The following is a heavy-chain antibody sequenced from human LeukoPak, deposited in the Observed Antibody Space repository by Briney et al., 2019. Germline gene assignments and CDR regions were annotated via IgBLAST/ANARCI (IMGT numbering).Heavy chain of an antibody. CDR3: ATYYDSSGYMDFDY. V-gene: IGHV4-59*04. D-gene: IGHD3-22*01. J-gene: IGHJ4*02. Sequence: SETLSLTCTVSGGSISSYYWSWIRQPPGKGLEWIGNIYYSGSTYYNPSLKSRVTISVDTSKNQFSLKLSSVTAADTAVYYCATYYDSSGYMDFDYWGQGTLVTVSS. CDR2: IYYSGST. CDR1: GGSISSYY.